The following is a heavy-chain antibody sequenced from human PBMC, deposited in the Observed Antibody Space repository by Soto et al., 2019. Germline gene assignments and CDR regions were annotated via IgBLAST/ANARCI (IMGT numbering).Heavy chain of an antibody. CDR2: INPATGAA. D-gene: IGHD3-3*01. CDR1: GYPVTAYY. CDR3: ARGGGVGVAGSAAFDM. J-gene: IGHJ3*02. Sequence: QLHLVQSGAVVKKPGASVTVSCSASGYPVTAYYMHWVRQAPGRGLEWMGGINPATGAAKYTQTFQGRVTMARDTSTSKGFMEPGGLTSEEPAVFYWARGGGVGVAGSAAFDMWGQGTLVTVSS. V-gene: IGHV1-2*02.